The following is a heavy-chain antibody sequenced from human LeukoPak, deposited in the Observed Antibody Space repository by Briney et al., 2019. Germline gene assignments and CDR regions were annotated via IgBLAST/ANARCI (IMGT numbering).Heavy chain of an antibody. Sequence: SETLSLTCTVSGGSISGYYWSWIRQPPGKGLEWIGYIYYSGSTNYNPSLESRVTISVDTSNNQFSLKLSSVTAADTAVYYCARLNSGYYYVVSAFDIWGQGTMVTVSS. J-gene: IGHJ3*02. CDR3: ARLNSGYYYVVSAFDI. D-gene: IGHD3-22*01. CDR2: IYYSGST. V-gene: IGHV4-59*01. CDR1: GGSISGYY.